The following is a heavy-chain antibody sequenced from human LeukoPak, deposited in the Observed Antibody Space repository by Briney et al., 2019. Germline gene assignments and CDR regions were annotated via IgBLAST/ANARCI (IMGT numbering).Heavy chain of an antibody. CDR3: ATDPRIAAAGEDY. CDR1: GFSFSRCG. J-gene: IGHJ4*02. CDR2: ISYDGSDK. V-gene: IGHV3-30*03. Sequence: PGGSLRLSCAASGFSFSRCGIHWVRQAPGKGLEWVAAISYDGSDKYYAESGKGRFTISRDNSKNTLYLQMNSPRSEDTAVYYCATDPRIAAAGEDYWGQGTLVTVSS. D-gene: IGHD6-13*01.